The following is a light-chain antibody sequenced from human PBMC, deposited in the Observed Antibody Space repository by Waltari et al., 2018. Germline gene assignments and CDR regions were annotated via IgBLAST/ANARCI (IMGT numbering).Light chain of an antibody. CDR1: INDVGAYDF. V-gene: IGLV2-14*01. CDR2: DVS. Sequence: QSALTQPASVSGSPGQSITISCTGTINDVGAYDFVSWYQHHPGKAPKLIIYDVSALPSGVFNRFSGSRSANTASLAISGLQAEDEAHYYCGSYTASDTWVFGGGTQVTVL. J-gene: IGLJ3*02. CDR3: GSYTASDTWV.